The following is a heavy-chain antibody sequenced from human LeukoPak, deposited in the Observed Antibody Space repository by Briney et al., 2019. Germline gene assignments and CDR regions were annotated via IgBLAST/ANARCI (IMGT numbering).Heavy chain of an antibody. CDR2: ISAYNGNT. J-gene: IGHJ6*03. CDR3: ARVEREGYYYYYYYMDV. D-gene: IGHD1-1*01. Sequence: ASVKVSCKASGYTFTSYGISWVRQAPGQGLERMGWISAYNGNTNYAQKLQGRVTMTTDTSTSTAYMELRSLRSDDTAVYYCARVEREGYYYYYYYMDVWGKGTTVTVSS. V-gene: IGHV1-18*01. CDR1: GYTFTSYG.